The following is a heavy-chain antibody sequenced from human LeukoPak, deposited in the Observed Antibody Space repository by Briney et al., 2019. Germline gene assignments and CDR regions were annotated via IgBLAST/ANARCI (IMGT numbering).Heavy chain of an antibody. Sequence: PGGSLRLSCAASGFTFSSYSMNWVRQAPGKGLEWVSYISSSSSTIYYADSVKGRFTISRDNAKNSLYLQMNSLRAEDTAVYYCARDYDSSGLYYYYYYYYMDVWGKGTTVTVSS. D-gene: IGHD3-22*01. J-gene: IGHJ6*03. CDR1: GFTFSSYS. V-gene: IGHV3-48*01. CDR3: ARDYDSSGLYYYYYYYYMDV. CDR2: ISSSSSTI.